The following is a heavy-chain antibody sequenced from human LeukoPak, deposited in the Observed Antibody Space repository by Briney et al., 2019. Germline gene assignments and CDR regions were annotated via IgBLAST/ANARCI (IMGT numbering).Heavy chain of an antibody. V-gene: IGHV1-18*01. Sequence: ASVRLSCTTSGYTFIRYGITWVRQAPGQGLEGMAWISPYNGNTKYVQNLQGRLTITTDTSTSTAYMELRSLTSDDTAVYFCAREESIGRYQFLHDSWGQGTLVTVSS. D-gene: IGHD1-26*01. CDR2: ISPYNGNT. CDR3: AREESIGRYQFLHDS. CDR1: GYTFIRYG. J-gene: IGHJ4*02.